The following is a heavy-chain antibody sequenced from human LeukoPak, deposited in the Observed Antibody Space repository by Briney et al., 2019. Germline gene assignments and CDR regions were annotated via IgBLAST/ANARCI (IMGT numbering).Heavy chain of an antibody. CDR1: GGSISSYY. CDR2: IYYSGTT. CDR3: ARSVVTLYWYFDL. J-gene: IGHJ2*01. V-gene: IGHV4-59*01. D-gene: IGHD4-23*01. Sequence: PSETLSLTCTVSGGSISSYYWSWIRQPPGKGLEWLGYIYYSGTTNYNPSLKSRVTMSLDTSKNQFSLKLSSVTTADTAVYYCARSVVTLYWYFDLWGRGTLVTVSS.